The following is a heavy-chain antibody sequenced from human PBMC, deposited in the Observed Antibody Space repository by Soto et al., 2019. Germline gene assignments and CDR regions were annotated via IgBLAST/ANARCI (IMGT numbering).Heavy chain of an antibody. J-gene: IGHJ4*02. CDR3: AKDLEWLLLIPGDY. Sequence: EVQLVESGGGLVQPGRSLRLSCAASGFTFDDYAMHWVRQAPGKGLEWVSGISWNSGSIGYADSVKGRFTISRDNAKNSLYLQMNSLRAEDTALYYCAKDLEWLLLIPGDYWGQGTLVTVSS. CDR2: ISWNSGSI. D-gene: IGHD3-3*01. CDR1: GFTFDDYA. V-gene: IGHV3-9*01.